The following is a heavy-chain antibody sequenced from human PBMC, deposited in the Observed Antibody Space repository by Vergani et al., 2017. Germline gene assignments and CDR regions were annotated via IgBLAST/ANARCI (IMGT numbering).Heavy chain of an antibody. V-gene: IGHV3-15*05. CDR2: IRPKTDGETT. CDR3: ARGSYGSDY. D-gene: IGHD1-26*01. Sequence: EVQPVESGGGLVKPGGSLRLSCTTSGFTFSSAWMSWVRQAPGKGLEWVARIRPKTDGETTDYAAPVKGRFTISRDDSKNTLYLQMNSLRAEDTALYHCARGSYGSDYWGQGTLVTVSS. J-gene: IGHJ4*02. CDR1: GFTFSSAW.